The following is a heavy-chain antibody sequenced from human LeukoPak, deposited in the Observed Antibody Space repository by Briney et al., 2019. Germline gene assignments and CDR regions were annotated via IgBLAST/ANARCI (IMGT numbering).Heavy chain of an antibody. CDR1: GVSFSGYY. CDR3: ARGAVADY. J-gene: IGHJ4*02. V-gene: IGHV4-34*01. D-gene: IGHD6-19*01. CDR2: INHSGST. Sequence: SETLSLTCAVYGVSFSGYYWSWIRQPPGKGLEWIGEINHSGSTNYNPYLKSRVTISVDTSTNQFSVKLSSGAAADTAVYYCARGAVADYWGQGTLVTVSS.